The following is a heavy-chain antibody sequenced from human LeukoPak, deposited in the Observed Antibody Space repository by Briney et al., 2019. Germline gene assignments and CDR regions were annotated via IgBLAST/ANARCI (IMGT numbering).Heavy chain of an antibody. CDR3: ARTQGGYSYGPWFDP. D-gene: IGHD5-18*01. J-gene: IGHJ5*02. Sequence: SVKVSCKASGGTFSSYAISWVRQAPGQGLGWMGGIIPIFGTANYAQKFQGRVTITTDESTSTAYMELSSLRSEDTAVYYCARTQGGYSYGPWFDPWGQGTLVTVSS. V-gene: IGHV1-69*05. CDR2: IIPIFGTA. CDR1: GGTFSSYA.